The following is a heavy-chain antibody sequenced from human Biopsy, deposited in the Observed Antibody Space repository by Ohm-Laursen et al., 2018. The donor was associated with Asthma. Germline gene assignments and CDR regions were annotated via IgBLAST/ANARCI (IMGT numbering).Heavy chain of an antibody. CDR1: YGSITSGGYY. Sequence: TLSLTCTVSYGSITSGGYYWTWIRQPPGKGLEWIGFIYYSRSTYYNPSLKSRVSISIDTSKNQFSLKLSSVTAADTAVYYCARAQDYYDSRGYYRSFDYWGQGTLVTVSS. V-gene: IGHV4-31*03. D-gene: IGHD3-22*01. CDR3: ARAQDYYDSRGYYRSFDY. CDR2: IYYSRST. J-gene: IGHJ4*02.